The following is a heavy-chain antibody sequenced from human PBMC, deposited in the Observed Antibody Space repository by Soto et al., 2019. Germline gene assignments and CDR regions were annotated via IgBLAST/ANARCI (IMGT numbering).Heavy chain of an antibody. CDR2: IYYSGST. CDR3: ARDRGKRWPQFTPDAFDI. Sequence: SETLSLTCTVSGGSVSSGSYYWSWIRQPPGKGLEWIGYIYYSGSTNSNPSLKSRVTISVDTSKNQFSLKLSSVTAADTAVYYCARDRGKRWPQFTPDAFDIWGQGTMVTVSS. CDR1: GGSVSSGSYY. J-gene: IGHJ3*02. V-gene: IGHV4-61*01. D-gene: IGHD3-16*01.